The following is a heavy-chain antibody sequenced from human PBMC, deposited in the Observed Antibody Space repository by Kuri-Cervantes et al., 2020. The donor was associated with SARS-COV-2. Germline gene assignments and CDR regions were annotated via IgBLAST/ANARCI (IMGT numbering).Heavy chain of an antibody. D-gene: IGHD3-3*01. V-gene: IGHV3-73*01. J-gene: IGHJ5*02. CDR1: GFTFSGSA. CDR2: IRSKANSYAT. Sequence: GGSLRLSCAATGFTFSGSAMHWVRQASGKGLEWVGRIRSKANSYATAYAASVKGRFTISRDDSKNTAYLQMNSLKTEDTAVYYCTRPHYDLDPWGQGTLVTVSS. CDR3: TRPHYDLDP.